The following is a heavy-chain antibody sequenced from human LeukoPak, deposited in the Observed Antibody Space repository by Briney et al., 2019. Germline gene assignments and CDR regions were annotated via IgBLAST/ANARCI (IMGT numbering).Heavy chain of an antibody. V-gene: IGHV4-59*04. D-gene: IGHD3-16*02. CDR1: GFTLSDHY. J-gene: IGHJ4*02. Sequence: GSLRLSCAASGFTLSDHYMNWVRQPPGKGLEWIGSIYYSGSTYYNPSLKSRVSISVDPSKSQFSLKLTSVTAADTAVYYCATHPLLDYWGQGSLVTVSS. CDR2: IYYSGST. CDR3: ATHPLLDY.